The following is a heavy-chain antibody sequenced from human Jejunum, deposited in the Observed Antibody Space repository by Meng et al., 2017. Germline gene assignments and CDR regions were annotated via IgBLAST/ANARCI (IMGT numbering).Heavy chain of an antibody. CDR2: ILPIYGTT. CDR3: ARDRWMTTIGYGYYYYGMDA. CDR1: GGTFSTYA. D-gene: IGHD5-24*01. J-gene: IGHJ6*02. V-gene: IGHV1-69*06. Sequence: SVKVSCKASGGTFSTYAISWVRQAPGQAPEWMGGILPIYGTTNYAQKFQGRVTITADKSTTTAYMELSSLRFEDTAVYYCARDRWMTTIGYGYYYYGMDAWGQGTTVTVSS.